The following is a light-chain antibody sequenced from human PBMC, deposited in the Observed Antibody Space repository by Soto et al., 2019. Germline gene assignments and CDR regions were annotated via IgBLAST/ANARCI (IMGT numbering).Light chain of an antibody. Sequence: DIQLTQSPSFLSASVGDRVTITCRASQGIRSYLAWYQQKPGKVPKLLISAASTLQTGVPSRFSGSGSGTEFTLTISSLQPEDFATYYCQQLYSYPHTFGQGTKLEIK. V-gene: IGKV1-9*01. J-gene: IGKJ2*01. CDR1: QGIRSY. CDR3: QQLYSYPHT. CDR2: AAS.